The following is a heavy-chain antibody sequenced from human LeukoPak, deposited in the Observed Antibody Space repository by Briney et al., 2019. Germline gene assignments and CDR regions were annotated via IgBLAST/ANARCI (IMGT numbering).Heavy chain of an antibody. J-gene: IGHJ4*02. D-gene: IGHD3-10*01. CDR1: GFTLSSYE. Sequence: GGSLRLSCTASGFTLSSYEMSWIRQAPGKGLEWVSYISSSGSTIYYADSVKGRFTISRDNAKNSLYLQMNSLRAEDTAVYYCARVKLFMVRGPFDYWGQGTLVTVSS. V-gene: IGHV3-48*03. CDR3: ARVKLFMVRGPFDY. CDR2: ISSSGSTI.